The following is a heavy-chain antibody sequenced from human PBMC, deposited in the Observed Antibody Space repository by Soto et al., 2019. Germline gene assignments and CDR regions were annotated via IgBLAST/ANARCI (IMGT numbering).Heavy chain of an antibody. CDR2: ISSSSSYI. CDR1: GFTFSSYS. V-gene: IGHV3-21*01. CDR3: ARGRYDYGDYEGDY. J-gene: IGHJ4*02. D-gene: IGHD4-17*01. Sequence: LRLSCAASGFTFSSYSMNWVRQAPGKGLEWVSSISSSSSYIYYADSVKGRFTISRDNAKNSLYLQMNSLRAEDTAVYYCARGRYDYGDYEGDYWGQGTLVTVSS.